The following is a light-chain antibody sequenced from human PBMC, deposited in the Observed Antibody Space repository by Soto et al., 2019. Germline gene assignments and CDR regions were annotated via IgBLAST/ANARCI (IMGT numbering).Light chain of an antibody. CDR2: EVS. Sequence: QSVLTPPASVSGSPGQSITISCTGTSSDFGSYNLVSWYQQHPGKAPKLMIYEVSKRPSGVSNRFSGSKSGNTASLTISGLQAEDEADYYCCSYAGSSTNYVFGTGTKVTVL. J-gene: IGLJ1*01. CDR1: SSDFGSYNL. CDR3: CSYAGSSTNYV. V-gene: IGLV2-23*02.